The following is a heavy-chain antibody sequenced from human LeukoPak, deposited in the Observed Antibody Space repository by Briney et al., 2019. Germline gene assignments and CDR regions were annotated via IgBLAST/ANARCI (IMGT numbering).Heavy chain of an antibody. CDR2: INSGNSNT. V-gene: IGHV1-3*04. CDR3: ARVRVAAFDY. D-gene: IGHD2-15*01. J-gene: IGHJ4*02. CDR1: GYTLSQYA. Sequence: ASVKVSCKASGYTLSQYAMHWVRQAPGQRPEWMGWINSGNSNTKYDQKFQGRVTITRDTSANTAYMELSSLRSEDTAVYYCARVRVAAFDYWGQGTLVTVSS.